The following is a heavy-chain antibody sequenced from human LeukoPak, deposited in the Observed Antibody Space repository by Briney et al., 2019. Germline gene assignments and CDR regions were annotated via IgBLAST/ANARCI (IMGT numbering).Heavy chain of an antibody. CDR3: ARVGFYYDSSGYYTHYYYMDV. V-gene: IGHV4-61*02. J-gene: IGHJ6*03. D-gene: IGHD3-22*01. Sequence: TSETLSLTCTVSGGSISSGSYYWSWIRRPAGKGLEWIGRIYTSGSTNYNPSLKSRVTISVDTSKNQFSLKLSSVTAADTAAYYCARVGFYYDSSGYYTHYYYMDVWGKGTTVTVSS. CDR2: IYTSGST. CDR1: GGSISSGSYY.